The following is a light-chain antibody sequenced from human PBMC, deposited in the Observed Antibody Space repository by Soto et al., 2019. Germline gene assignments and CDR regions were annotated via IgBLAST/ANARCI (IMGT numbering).Light chain of an antibody. CDR2: GAS. J-gene: IGKJ1*01. CDR3: QQYNNWPRT. CDR1: QSVSSN. V-gene: IGKV3-15*01. Sequence: EILMTQSPGTLSVSPGERATLSCRASQSVSSNLAWYQQKPGQAPSLLIYGASTRATGIPARFSGSGSGTEFALTISSLQSEDFAVYYCQQYNNWPRTFGQGTKV.